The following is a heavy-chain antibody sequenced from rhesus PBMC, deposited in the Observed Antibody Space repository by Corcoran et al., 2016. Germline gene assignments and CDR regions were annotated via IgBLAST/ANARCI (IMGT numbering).Heavy chain of an antibody. Sequence: EVQLVESGGGLAKPGGSLRLSCAASGFTFSNYAMHWVRQAPGQGREWVSAITTGGTPYQADSMKGRFTVSRDNSKNTLSLEMNSLRSEDTAVYYCAKDLYISGWSGFYDYWGQGVLVTVSS. CDR1: GFTFSNYA. CDR2: ITTGGTP. J-gene: IGHJ4*01. D-gene: IGHD6S26*01. CDR3: AKDLYISGWSGFYDY. V-gene: IGHV3-103*01.